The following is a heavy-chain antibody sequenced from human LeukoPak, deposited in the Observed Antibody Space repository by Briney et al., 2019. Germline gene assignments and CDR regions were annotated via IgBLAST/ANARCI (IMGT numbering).Heavy chain of an antibody. D-gene: IGHD3-22*01. J-gene: IGHJ4*02. V-gene: IGHV1-2*02. CDR2: IDPDTGDT. CDR1: GYTFIDHY. CDR3: ARAGHNSNSGGYDF. Sequence: ASVKVSCKPSGYTFIDHYLHWVRQAPGQGLESLGWIDPDTGDTNYPQKFQDRVTMSRDTSISTAYMELNRLRSDDTAVYYCARAGHNSNSGGYDFWGLGTLVTVSS.